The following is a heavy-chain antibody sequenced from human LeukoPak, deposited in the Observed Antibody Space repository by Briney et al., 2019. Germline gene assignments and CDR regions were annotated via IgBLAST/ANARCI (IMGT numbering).Heavy chain of an antibody. V-gene: IGHV3-30*02. J-gene: IGHJ3*02. CDR2: IRFDGSNK. Sequence: PGGSLRLSCAASGFTFSSYAMHWVRQAPGKGLEWVAFIRFDGSNKYYADSVKGRFTISRDNSKNTLYLQMNSLRAEDTAVYYRAREPIVPANDAFDIWGQGTMVTVSS. CDR1: GFTFSSYA. CDR3: AREPIVPANDAFDI. D-gene: IGHD1-26*01.